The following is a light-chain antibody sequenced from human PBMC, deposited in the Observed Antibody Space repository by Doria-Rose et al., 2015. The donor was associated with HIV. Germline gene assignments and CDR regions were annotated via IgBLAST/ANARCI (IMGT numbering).Light chain of an antibody. Sequence: DIRETQSPESLGMSLGERATLNCKSNQSLLYTSKNYLAWYQQKPGQPPKLLIYWASTRQSGVPARFSGSGSGTDFTLTISSLEAEDVAVYYCQQYYDTPSFGPGTTVDIK. J-gene: IGKJ3*01. CDR3: QQYYDTPS. V-gene: IGKV4-1*01. CDR2: WAS. CDR1: QSLLYTSKNY.